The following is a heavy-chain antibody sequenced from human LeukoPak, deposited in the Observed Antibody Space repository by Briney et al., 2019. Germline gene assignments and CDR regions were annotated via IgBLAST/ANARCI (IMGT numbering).Heavy chain of an antibody. D-gene: IGHD3-22*01. CDR3: ARQPDRDYDSSDYRFHY. Sequence: APVKASCKASGYTFTGYYIHWVRQAPGQGLERVGWISPNNGGTNYAQKFQGRVTMTRDTSISTAYMELSRLRSDDTAVYYCARQPDRDYDSSDYRFHYWGQGALVTVSS. J-gene: IGHJ4*02. CDR1: GYTFTGYY. CDR2: ISPNNGGT. V-gene: IGHV1-2*02.